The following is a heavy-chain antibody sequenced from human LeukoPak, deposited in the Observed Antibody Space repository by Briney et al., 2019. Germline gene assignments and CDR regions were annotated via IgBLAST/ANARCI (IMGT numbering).Heavy chain of an antibody. J-gene: IGHJ4*02. CDR1: GGTFSSYA. V-gene: IGHV1-69*04. CDR2: IIPILGIA. CDR3: AAPSSYSSGWYTFDY. D-gene: IGHD6-19*01. Sequence: SVKVSCKASGGTFSSYAISWVRQAPGQGLEWMGRIIPILGIANYAQKFQGRVTITADKSTSTAYMELSSLRSEDTAVYYCAAPSSYSSGWYTFDYWGQGTLVTVSS.